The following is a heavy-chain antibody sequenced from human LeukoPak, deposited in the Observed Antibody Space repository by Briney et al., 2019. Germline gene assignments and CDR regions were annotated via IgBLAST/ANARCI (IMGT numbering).Heavy chain of an antibody. CDR1: GYTFTSYY. CDR3: ARENRLLPFDY. D-gene: IGHD3-16*01. Sequence: GASVKVSCKASGYTFTSYYMHWVRLAPGQGLEWMGIINPSGGSTSYAQKFQGRVTMTRDTSTSTVYMELSSLRSEDTAVYYCARENRLLPFDYWGQGTLVTVSS. CDR2: INPSGGST. J-gene: IGHJ4*02. V-gene: IGHV1-46*01.